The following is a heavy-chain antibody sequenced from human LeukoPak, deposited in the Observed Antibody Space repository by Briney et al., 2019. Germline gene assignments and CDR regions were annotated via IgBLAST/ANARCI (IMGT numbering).Heavy chain of an antibody. CDR2: INSNGGRT. J-gene: IGHJ4*02. V-gene: IGHV3-64D*06. CDR3: VKDLYYDNSGYYSCAFDY. CDR1: GFTFKEYA. Sequence: GGSLRLSCSASGFTFKEYAMHWVRQAPGKGLEYVSAINSNGGRTYYADSVKGRFTISRDNSKNTLFLQMSSLRVEDTAVYYCVKDLYYDNSGYYSCAFDYWGQGTLLTVSS. D-gene: IGHD3-22*01.